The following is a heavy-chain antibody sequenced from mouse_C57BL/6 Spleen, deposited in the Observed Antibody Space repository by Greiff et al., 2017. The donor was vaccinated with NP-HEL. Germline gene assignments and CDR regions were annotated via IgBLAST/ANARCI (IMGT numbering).Heavy chain of an antibody. CDR1: GYTFTSYW. Sequence: VQLQQPGAELVRPGTSVKLSCKASGYTFTSYWMHWVKQRPGQGLEWIGVIDPSDSYTNYNQKFKGKATLTVDTSSSTAYMQLSSLTSEDSAVYYCARDGSAMAYWGQGTSVTVSS. V-gene: IGHV1-59*01. CDR2: IDPSDSYT. CDR3: ARDGSAMAY. D-gene: IGHD2-3*01. J-gene: IGHJ4*01.